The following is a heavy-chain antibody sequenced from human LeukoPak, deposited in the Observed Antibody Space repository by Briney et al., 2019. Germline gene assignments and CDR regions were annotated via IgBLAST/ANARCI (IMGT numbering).Heavy chain of an antibody. CDR2: IHYSGST. CDR3: ARVYTYYYGSGSDY. J-gene: IGHJ4*02. V-gene: IGHV4-30-4*01. D-gene: IGHD3-10*01. Sequence: PSQTLSLTCTVSGGSISSGDYYWSWLRQPPGKGLEWIGYIHYSGSTYYNPSLKSRVTISVDTSKNQFSLKLSSVTAADTAVYYCARVYTYYYGSGSDYWGQGTLVTVSS. CDR1: GGSISSGDYY.